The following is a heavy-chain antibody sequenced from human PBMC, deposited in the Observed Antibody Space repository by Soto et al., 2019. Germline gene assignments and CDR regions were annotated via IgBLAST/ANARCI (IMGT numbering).Heavy chain of an antibody. CDR1: GGTFSSYS. J-gene: IGHJ6*04. D-gene: IGHD6-19*01. CDR2: ILPIFGTA. Sequence: QVQLVQSGAEVKKPGSSVKVSCKASGGTFSSYSISWVRQAPGQGLEWIGGILPIFGTANYAQQFQGRVTITADESTSKSYMELSSLRSEDTAVYYCARDYGGGSGWYYVMDVWCKGTTVTASS. CDR3: ARDYGGGSGWYYVMDV. V-gene: IGHV1-69*12.